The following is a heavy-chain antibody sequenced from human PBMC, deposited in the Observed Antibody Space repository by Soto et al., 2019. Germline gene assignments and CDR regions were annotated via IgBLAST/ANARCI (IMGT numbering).Heavy chain of an antibody. Sequence: GSLRLSCAASGFSFVNYAMNWVRQAPGKGLEWVSGLSGSGTSTYYADSVKGRFTISRDNSRDTLFLQMNSLTADDAAVYYCAKATTNGGWFNPFDSWGQGALVTVSS. CDR3: AKATTNGGWFNPFDS. V-gene: IGHV3-23*01. J-gene: IGHJ4*02. CDR2: LSGSGTST. D-gene: IGHD6-19*01. CDR1: GFSFVNYA.